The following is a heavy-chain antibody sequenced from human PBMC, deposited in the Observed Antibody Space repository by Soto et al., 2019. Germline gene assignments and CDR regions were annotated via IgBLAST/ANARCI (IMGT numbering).Heavy chain of an antibody. V-gene: IGHV3-30*18. D-gene: IGHD6-13*01. CDR2: ISYDGSNK. CDR1: GFTFSSYG. Sequence: PGGSLRLSCAASGFTFSSYGMHLVRQAQGKGLEWVAVISYDGSNKYYADSVKGRFTISRDNSKNTLYLQMNSLRAEDTAVYYCAKDRGSSWPDRYYYYGMDVWGQGTTVTVSS. J-gene: IGHJ6*02. CDR3: AKDRGSSWPDRYYYYGMDV.